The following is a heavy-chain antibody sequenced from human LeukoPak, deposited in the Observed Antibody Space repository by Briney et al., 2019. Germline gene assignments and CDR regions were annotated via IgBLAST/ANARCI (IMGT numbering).Heavy chain of an antibody. Sequence: PGGSLRLSCAASGFTFSSYDMHWVRQAPGKGLEWVSGIGSAGDTYYAGSVKGRFTISRENAKNSLYLQMNSLRAGDTAVYYCARGSGGAFDIWGQGTMVTVSS. CDR1: GFTFSSYD. J-gene: IGHJ3*02. V-gene: IGHV3-13*01. CDR3: ARGSGGAFDI. CDR2: IGSAGDT. D-gene: IGHD3-10*01.